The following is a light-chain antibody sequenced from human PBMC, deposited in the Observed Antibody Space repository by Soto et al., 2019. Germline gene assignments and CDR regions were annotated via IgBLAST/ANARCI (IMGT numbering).Light chain of an antibody. CDR2: NNN. Sequence: SYELTQPPSVSLVTGQTASLSCGNNIGSKDVHWYQQKPGQAPVLVVYNNNARPSGIPERFSGSNSGNTATLTISRVEAGDEADYYCQVWDRSSDHRIFGGGTKLTVL. V-gene: IGLV3-21*02. CDR3: QVWDRSSDHRI. CDR1: NIGSKD. J-gene: IGLJ2*01.